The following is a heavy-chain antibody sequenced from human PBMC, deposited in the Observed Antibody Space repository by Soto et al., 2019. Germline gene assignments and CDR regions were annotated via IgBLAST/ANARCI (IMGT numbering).Heavy chain of an antibody. CDR3: ARGLGYYDSSGYPNWFDP. CDR1: GYTFTSYG. D-gene: IGHD3-22*01. Sequence: QVQLVQSGAEVKKPGASVKVSCKASGYTFTSYGISWVRQAPGQGLEWMGGIIPIFGTANYAQKFQGRVTITADESTSTAYMELSSLRSEDTAVYYCARGLGYYDSSGYPNWFDPWGQGTLVTVSS. CDR2: IIPIFGTA. V-gene: IGHV1-69*13. J-gene: IGHJ5*02.